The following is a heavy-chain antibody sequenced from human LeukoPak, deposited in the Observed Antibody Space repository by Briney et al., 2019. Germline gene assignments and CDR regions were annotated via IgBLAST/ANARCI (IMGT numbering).Heavy chain of an antibody. J-gene: IGHJ4*02. V-gene: IGHV4-59*01. CDR3: ARVDPDSSSTLEVFDY. CDR2: IYYSGST. Sequence: SETLSLTCTVSGGSISSYYWSWIRQPPGKGLEWIGYIYYSGSTNYNPSLKSRVTISVDTSKNQFSLKLSSVIAADTAVYYCARVDPDSSSTLEVFDYWGQGTLVTVSS. CDR1: GGSISSYY. D-gene: IGHD6-6*01.